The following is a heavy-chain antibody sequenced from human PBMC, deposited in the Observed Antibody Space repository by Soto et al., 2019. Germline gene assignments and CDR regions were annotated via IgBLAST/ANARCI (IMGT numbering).Heavy chain of an antibody. CDR1: GFTFSSYA. CDR2: VGGSGGST. V-gene: IGHV3-23*01. J-gene: IGHJ6*02. D-gene: IGHD3-10*01. CDR3: AKDSTKEWFGESNLYYYGMDV. Sequence: GGSLRLSCAASGFTFSSYAMSWVRQAPGKGLEWVSVVGGSGGSTYYADSVKGRFTISRDNSKNTLYLQMNSLRAEDTAVYYCAKDSTKEWFGESNLYYYGMDVWGQGTTVTVSS.